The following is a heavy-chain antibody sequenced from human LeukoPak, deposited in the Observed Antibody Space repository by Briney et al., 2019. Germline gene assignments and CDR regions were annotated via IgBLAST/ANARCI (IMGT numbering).Heavy chain of an antibody. Sequence: GGSLRLSCAASGFTVSSNYMNWVRHAPGKGLEWVSSITSSSSYIYYADSVKGRFTISRDNAKNSLYLQMNSLRAEDTAVYYCARDPYSGSYSAYYYYYMDVWGKGPRSPSP. CDR3: ARDPYSGSYSAYYYYYMDV. D-gene: IGHD1-26*01. V-gene: IGHV3-21*01. CDR2: ITSSSSYI. CDR1: GFTVSSNY. J-gene: IGHJ6*03.